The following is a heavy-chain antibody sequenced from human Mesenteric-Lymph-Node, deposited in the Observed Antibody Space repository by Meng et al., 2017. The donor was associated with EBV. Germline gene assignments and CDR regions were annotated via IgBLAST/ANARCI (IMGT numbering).Heavy chain of an antibody. CDR3: VREGSSWYGGGFYDY. D-gene: IGHD6-13*01. V-gene: IGHV1-3*01. J-gene: IGHJ4*02. CDR1: GYSFKTYA. Sequence: VQLVQSVAEVKKPGASVKVSCKACGYSFKTYAIHWVRQAPGQRLEFVGWLNAANGNTRYSQRLQGRVTLTSDTSASTAYMELTSLISEDAAVYYCVREGSSWYGGGFYDYWGQGTLVTVSS. CDR2: LNAANGNT.